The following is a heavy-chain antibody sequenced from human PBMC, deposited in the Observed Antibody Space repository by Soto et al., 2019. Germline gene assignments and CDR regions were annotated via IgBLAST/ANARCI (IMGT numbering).Heavy chain of an antibody. Sequence: PSETLSLTCSVSGGSISSGYYYWSWIRQPPGKGLEWIGNIYYSGNTYYNPSLKSRLIISIDTSKNQFSLKVGSVTAADTAVYYCARDLRSGGSYSYYYYGMDVWGQGTTVTVSS. CDR3: ARDLRSGGSYSYYYYGMDV. J-gene: IGHJ6*02. D-gene: IGHD1-26*01. CDR2: IYYSGNT. V-gene: IGHV4-30-4*01. CDR1: GGSISSGYYY.